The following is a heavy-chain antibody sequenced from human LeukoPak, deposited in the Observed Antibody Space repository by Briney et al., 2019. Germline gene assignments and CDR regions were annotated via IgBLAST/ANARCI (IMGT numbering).Heavy chain of an antibody. D-gene: IGHD4-17*01. J-gene: IGHJ5*02. CDR3: ARASRRNDYGDP. V-gene: IGHV1-18*01. CDR1: GYTFTSNG. Sequence: ASVKVSCKASGYTFTSNGISWVRQAPGQGLEWMGWISAYNGHTNYAQKLQGRVTMTTDTSTSTAYMELRSLRSDDTAVYYCARASRRNDYGDPWGQGTLVTVSS. CDR2: ISAYNGHT.